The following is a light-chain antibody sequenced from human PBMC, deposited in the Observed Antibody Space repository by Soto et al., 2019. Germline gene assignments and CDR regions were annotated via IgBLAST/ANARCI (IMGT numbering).Light chain of an antibody. J-gene: IGKJ1*01. Sequence: DIQMTQSPSTLSASVGDRVTITCRASQSISSWLAWYQQKPGKAPKLLIYKASSLESGVPSRFSGSGSGTEVTLTISSLQPDEFASYHCQQYNSRTFGQGTQVEIK. CDR2: KAS. CDR1: QSISSW. V-gene: IGKV1-5*03. CDR3: QQYNSRT.